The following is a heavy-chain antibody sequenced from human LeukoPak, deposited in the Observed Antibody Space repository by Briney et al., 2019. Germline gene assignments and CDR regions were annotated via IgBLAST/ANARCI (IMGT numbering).Heavy chain of an antibody. CDR3: ARGEVYDAFDI. D-gene: IGHD6-6*01. Sequence: PLTLTCTVSGGSISSGGYYWSWIRQHPGKGLEWFGYIYYSGSTYYNPSLKSRVIISVDTSKNQFSLKLSSVTAADTDVYYCARGEVYDAFDIWGQGTMVTVSS. CDR1: GGSISSGGYY. CDR2: IYYSGST. V-gene: IGHV4-31*03. J-gene: IGHJ3*02.